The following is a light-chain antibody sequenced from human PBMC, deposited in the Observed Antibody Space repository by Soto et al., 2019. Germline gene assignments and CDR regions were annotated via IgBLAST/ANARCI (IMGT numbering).Light chain of an antibody. CDR1: QSISSY. CDR3: QQSYRTPRT. J-gene: IGKJ1*01. V-gene: IGKV1-39*01. Sequence: DIQMTQSPSSLSASVGDRVTITCRASQSISSYLNWYQQKPGKAPKLLIYAASSLQSGVPSRFSGSGSGTDFTLTISSLQPEDFATYYCQQSYRTPRTFGQGTKLDIK. CDR2: AAS.